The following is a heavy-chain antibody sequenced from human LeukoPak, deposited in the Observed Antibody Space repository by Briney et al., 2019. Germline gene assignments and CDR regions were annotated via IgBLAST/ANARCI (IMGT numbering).Heavy chain of an antibody. CDR2: VSYSGTT. Sequence: SETLSLTCTVSGGSIGSSLYYWGWIRQPPGKGLEWIGSVSYSGTTYYNPSLKSRVTISVDTSKNQFSLKLSSVTAADTAVYYCARGSYYDFWSGLNGGHWFDPWGQGTLVTVSS. V-gene: IGHV4-39*07. CDR3: ARGSYYDFWSGLNGGHWFDP. J-gene: IGHJ5*02. CDR1: GGSIGSSLYY. D-gene: IGHD3-3*01.